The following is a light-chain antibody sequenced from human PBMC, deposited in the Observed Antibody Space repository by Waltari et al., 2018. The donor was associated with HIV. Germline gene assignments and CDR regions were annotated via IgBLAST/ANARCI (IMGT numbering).Light chain of an antibody. CDR2: EVN. J-gene: IGLJ3*02. CDR3: SSYAGSSTLWV. Sequence: QSALTQPASVSESPGESNTISCTRTGRAIANYNLVSWYQQYPGKAPKLIIYEVNKRPSGVSSRFSGSKSGNTASLTVSGLQAEDEADYYCSSYAGSSTLWVFGGGTQLTVL. CDR1: GRAIANYNL. V-gene: IGLV2-23*02.